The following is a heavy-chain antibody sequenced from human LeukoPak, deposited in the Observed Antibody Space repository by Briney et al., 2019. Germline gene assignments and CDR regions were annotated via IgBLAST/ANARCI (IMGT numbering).Heavy chain of an antibody. CDR3: ARKYYYDSSGYYFDY. V-gene: IGHV4-59*01. D-gene: IGHD3-22*01. J-gene: IGHJ4*02. CDR2: IYYSGST. Sequence: SETLSLTCTVSGGSISSYYWSWIRQPPGKGLEWIGYIYYSGSTNYNPSLKSRVTISVDTSKNQFSLKLSSVTAADTAMYYCARKYYYDSSGYYFDYWGQGTLVTVSS. CDR1: GGSISSYY.